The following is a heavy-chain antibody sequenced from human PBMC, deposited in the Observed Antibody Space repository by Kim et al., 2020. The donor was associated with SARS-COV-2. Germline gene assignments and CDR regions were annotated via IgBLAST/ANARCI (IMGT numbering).Heavy chain of an antibody. D-gene: IGHD1-26*01. J-gene: IGHJ4*02. Sequence: GGSLRLSCAAAGFTFSTYAMSWVRQAPGKGLEWVSLIYSAGKKTFYADSVKGRLTVSRDNSKNMLYVQVNSLRAEDTAGYYCVKHDNSWSCYFDSWGQG. V-gene: IGHV3-23*03. CDR1: GFTFSTYA. CDR3: VKHDNSWSCYFDS. CDR2: IYSAGKKT.